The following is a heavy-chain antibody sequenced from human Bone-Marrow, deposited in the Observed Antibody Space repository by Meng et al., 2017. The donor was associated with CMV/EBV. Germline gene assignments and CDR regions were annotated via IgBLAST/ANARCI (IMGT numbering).Heavy chain of an antibody. Sequence: ASVKVSCKASGYTFTGYYMHWVRQAPGQGLEWMGWINPNSGGTNYAQKFQGRVTMTRDTSISTAYMELSRLRSDDTAVYYCARDPSLRRFLEWLLDYWGHGTLVTVSS. CDR2: INPNSGGT. CDR3: ARDPSLRRFLEWLLDY. V-gene: IGHV1-2*02. CDR1: GYTFTGYY. D-gene: IGHD3-3*01. J-gene: IGHJ4*01.